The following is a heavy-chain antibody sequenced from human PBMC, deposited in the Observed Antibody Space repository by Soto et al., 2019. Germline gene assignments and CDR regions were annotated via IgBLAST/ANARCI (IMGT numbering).Heavy chain of an antibody. Sequence: PSETLSFTCTVSGGSISSGGYYWSWIRQHPGKGLEWIGYIYYSGSTYYNPSLKSRVTISVDTSKNQFSLKLSSVTAADTAVYYCARDPRYCTNGVCYFSFLGFDYWGQGTLVTVSS. CDR2: IYYSGST. CDR3: ARDPRYCTNGVCYFSFLGFDY. D-gene: IGHD2-8*01. J-gene: IGHJ4*02. CDR1: GGSISSGGYY. V-gene: IGHV4-31*03.